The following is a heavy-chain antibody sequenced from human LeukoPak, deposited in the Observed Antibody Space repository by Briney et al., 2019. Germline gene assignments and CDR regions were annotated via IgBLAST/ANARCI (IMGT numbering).Heavy chain of an antibody. CDR1: GGSISSSSYY. CDR2: IYYSGST. J-gene: IGHJ5*02. Sequence: SETLSLTCTVSGGSISSSSYYWGWIRQPPGKGLEWIGSIYYSGSTYYNPSLKSRVTISVDTSKNQFSLKLSSVTAADTAVYYCAREVVVVPAANVDNWFDPWGQGTLVTVSS. D-gene: IGHD2-2*01. V-gene: IGHV4-39*07. CDR3: AREVVVVPAANVDNWFDP.